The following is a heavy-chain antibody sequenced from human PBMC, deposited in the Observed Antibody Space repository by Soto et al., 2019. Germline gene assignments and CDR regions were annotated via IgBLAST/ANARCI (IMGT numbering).Heavy chain of an antibody. CDR1: GFTFSSYG. J-gene: IGHJ4*02. V-gene: IGHV3-30*03. Sequence: GGSLRLSCAASGFTFSSYGMHWVRQAPGKGLEWVAVISYDGSNKYYADSVKGRFTISRDNSKNTLYLQMNSLRAEDTAVYYCASIYGDLDDYWGQGTLVTVSS. CDR3: ASIYGDLDDY. D-gene: IGHD4-17*01. CDR2: ISYDGSNK.